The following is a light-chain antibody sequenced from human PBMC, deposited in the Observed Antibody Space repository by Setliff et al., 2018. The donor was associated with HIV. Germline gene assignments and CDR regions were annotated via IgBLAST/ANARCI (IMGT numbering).Light chain of an antibody. CDR3: AAWDAGLSAYV. Sequence: QSVLVQPPSVSAAPGQRVTISCSGTQSNIGRTTVNWYQQLPGTAPKLLIFGDNQRASGVPDRFSASKFGTSGSLDISGLQSDDEADYFCAAWDAGLSAYVFGPGTKGTVL. CDR1: QSNIGRTT. V-gene: IGLV1-44*01. J-gene: IGLJ1*01. CDR2: GDN.